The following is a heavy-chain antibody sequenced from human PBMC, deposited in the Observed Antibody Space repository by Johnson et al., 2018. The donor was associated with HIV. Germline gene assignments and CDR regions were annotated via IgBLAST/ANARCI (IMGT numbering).Heavy chain of an antibody. CDR1: GFTFSSYS. J-gene: IGHJ3*02. CDR2: ISYDGRTK. V-gene: IGHV3-30-3*01. CDR3: SRAPNYYYDSSGYGGAFDI. Sequence: QVQLVESGGGVVQPGRSLRLSCAASGFTFSSYSMHWVRQAPGKGLEWVAVISYDGRTKYYADSVKGRFPISRDNSKNTLDLQMNSLRAEDTAVYYCSRAPNYYYDSSGYGGAFDIWGQGTMVTVSS. D-gene: IGHD3-22*01.